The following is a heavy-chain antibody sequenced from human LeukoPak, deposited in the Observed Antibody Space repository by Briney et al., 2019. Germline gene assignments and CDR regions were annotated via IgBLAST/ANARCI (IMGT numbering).Heavy chain of an antibody. J-gene: IGHJ6*04. CDR2: IRHDGNLQ. CDR3: AELGITMIGGV. V-gene: IGHV3-30*02. CDR1: GFTFSSYE. D-gene: IGHD3-10*02. Sequence: GGSLRLSCAASGFTFSSYEMHWVRQPPGKGLEWVAFIRHDGNLQYYADSVKGRFTISRDNAKNSLYLQMNSLRAEDTAVYYCAELGITMIGGVWGKGTTVTISS.